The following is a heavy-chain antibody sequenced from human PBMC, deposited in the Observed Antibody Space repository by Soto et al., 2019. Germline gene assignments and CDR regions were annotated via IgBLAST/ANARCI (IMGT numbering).Heavy chain of an antibody. J-gene: IGHJ4*02. Sequence: QVQLVESGGGVVQPGRSLRLSCAASGFMFSNYGMHWVRQAPGKGLEWLTAISYDDGSNEYYTDSVKGRFTISRDNSKNTLYLQMNSLRPEDTAVYYCAKDHSGWDFAYYFDYWGQGTLVTVSS. CDR2: ISYDDGSNE. CDR3: AKDHSGWDFAYYFDY. D-gene: IGHD5-12*01. CDR1: GFMFSNYG. V-gene: IGHV3-30*18.